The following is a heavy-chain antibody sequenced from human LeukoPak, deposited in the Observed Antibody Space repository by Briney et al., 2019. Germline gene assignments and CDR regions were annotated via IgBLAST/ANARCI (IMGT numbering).Heavy chain of an antibody. V-gene: IGHV3-7*01. CDR1: GFTFDDYG. Sequence: GGSLRLSCAASGFTFDDYGMSWVHHASGKGLEWVANINQDGSEKYYVDSVKGRFTISRDNAKNSLYLQMNSLRAEDTTVYYCARGTNSLLSRRGRYFDYWGQGTLVTVSS. CDR3: ARGTNSLLSRRGRYFDY. J-gene: IGHJ4*02. CDR2: INQDGSEK. D-gene: IGHD2-2*01.